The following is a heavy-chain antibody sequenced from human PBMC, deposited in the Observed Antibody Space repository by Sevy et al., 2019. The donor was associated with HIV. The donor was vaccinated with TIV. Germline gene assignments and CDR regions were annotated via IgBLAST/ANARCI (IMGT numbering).Heavy chain of an antibody. CDR3: ARGGVSTTTPFDY. CDR2: TYTSGSP. D-gene: IGHD3-16*02. J-gene: IGHJ4*02. V-gene: IGHV4-4*07. CDR1: GGSISNYR. Sequence: SETLSLTCTVSGGSISNYRWSWIRQPAGKGLEWIGRTYTSGSPNYNPSLKSRVTMSVDTSKNQFSLKLSSVTAADTAVYSCARGGVSTTTPFDYWGQGTLVTVSS.